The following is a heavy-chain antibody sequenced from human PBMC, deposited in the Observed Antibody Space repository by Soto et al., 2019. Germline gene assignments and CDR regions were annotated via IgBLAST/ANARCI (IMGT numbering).Heavy chain of an antibody. J-gene: IGHJ4*02. CDR2: MSYDGSHI. D-gene: IGHD6-6*01. V-gene: IGHV3-30-3*01. CDR3: ARGFVGSSSFYSLDY. Sequence: QVHLVESGGGVVQPGRSLRLSCAASGFTFSSYTIHWVRQAPGTGLEWVAVMSYDGSHIYYADSVEGRFTISRDNSRNTLYLQTNSLRVEDTAVYYCARGFVGSSSFYSLDYWGQGTLVTVSS. CDR1: GFTFSSYT.